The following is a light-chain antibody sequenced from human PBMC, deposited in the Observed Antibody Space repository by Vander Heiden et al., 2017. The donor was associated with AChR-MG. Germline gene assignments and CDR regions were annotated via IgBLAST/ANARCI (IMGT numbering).Light chain of an antibody. CDR2: MNN. J-gene: IGLJ2*01. V-gene: IGLV1-47*01. CDR1: SSNIGSNY. Sequence: QSVLTQPPSASGTLGQRVTISCSGSSSNIGSNYVYLYRQLPGTAPKLLIYMNNQRPSGVPDRFSGSKSGTSASLAIGGLRSEDEADYYCAAWDDSLSGPNVVFGGGTKLTVL. CDR3: AAWDDSLSGPNVV.